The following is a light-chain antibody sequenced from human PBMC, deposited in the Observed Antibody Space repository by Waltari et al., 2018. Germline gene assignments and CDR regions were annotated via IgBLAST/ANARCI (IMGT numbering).Light chain of an antibody. V-gene: IGLV8-61*01. CDR1: SGSVSSTSY. Sequence: QTVETQEPSLSVSPGGTVTLSCALSSGSVSSTSYPTWYQQTPGQPPRTLVYKGISRSSGVPDRFSGSVLVNTAALTITGAQADDESDYYCSMYMGSGVWVFGGGTKLTVL. CDR3: SMYMGSGVWV. CDR2: KGI. J-gene: IGLJ3*02.